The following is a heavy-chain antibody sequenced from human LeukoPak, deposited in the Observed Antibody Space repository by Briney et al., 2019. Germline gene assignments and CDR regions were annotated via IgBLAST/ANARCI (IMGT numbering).Heavy chain of an antibody. J-gene: IGHJ4*02. CDR1: GGAFSSYA. D-gene: IGHD3-22*01. CDR2: IIPIFGTA. CDR3: ARDQDSSGYNPFFDY. V-gene: IGHV1-69*13. Sequence: ASVKVSCKASGGAFSSYAISWVRQAPGQGLGWMGGIIPIFGTANYAQKFQGRVTITADESTSTAYMELSSLRSEDTAVYYCARDQDSSGYNPFFDYWGQGTLVTVSS.